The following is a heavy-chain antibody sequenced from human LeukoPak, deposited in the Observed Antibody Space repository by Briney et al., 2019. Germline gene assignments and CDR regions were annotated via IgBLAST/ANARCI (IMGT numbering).Heavy chain of an antibody. CDR2: IYYSGST. CDR3: ARESPGRLAFDI. Sequence: SETLSLTCTVSGGSISSYYWSWIRQPPGKGLEWIGYIYYSGSTNYNPSLKSRVTISVDTSKNQFSLKLSSVTAADTAVYYCARESPGRLAFDIWGQGTMVTVSS. CDR1: GGSISSYY. V-gene: IGHV4-59*01. J-gene: IGHJ3*02. D-gene: IGHD3-22*01.